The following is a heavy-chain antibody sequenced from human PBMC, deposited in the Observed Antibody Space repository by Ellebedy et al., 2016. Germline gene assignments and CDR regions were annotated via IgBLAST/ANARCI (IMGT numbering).Heavy chain of an antibody. Sequence: ASVKVSCXAAGYSLTGHYMHWVRQAPGQGLEWMGWINPNSGDTNYEEKFQGRVTMTRDTSINTAYMELNRLRSDDTAVYYCAREEGAGTYYDTSGSGWVWGQGTLVTVSS. CDR3: AREEGAGTYYDTSGSGWV. CDR1: GYSLTGHY. CDR2: INPNSGDT. V-gene: IGHV1-2*02. D-gene: IGHD3-22*01. J-gene: IGHJ4*02.